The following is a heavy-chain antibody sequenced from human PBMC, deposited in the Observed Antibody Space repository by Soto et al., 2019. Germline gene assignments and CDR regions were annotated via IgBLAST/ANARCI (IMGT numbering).Heavy chain of an antibody. CDR1: GGSISSYY. D-gene: IGHD1-26*01. CDR2: IYFSGST. V-gene: IGHV4-59*01. CDR3: AGGGATVIYYYMDV. Sequence: PSETLSLTCTVSGGSISSYYWSWIRQPPGKGLEWIGYIYFSGSTNYNPSLKSRVTISVDTSKNQSSLKLSSVTAADTAVYYCAGGGATVIYYYMDVWGKGTTVTVSS. J-gene: IGHJ6*03.